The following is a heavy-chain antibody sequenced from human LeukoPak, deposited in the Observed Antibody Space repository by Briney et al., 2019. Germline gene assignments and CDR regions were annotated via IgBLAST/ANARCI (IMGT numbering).Heavy chain of an antibody. J-gene: IGHJ4*02. CDR3: ANGGVFDDIGDEPSYH. D-gene: IGHD2-15*01. CDR1: GYTLTELA. CDR2: FEAEGGET. Sequence: ASVKVSCKVSGYTLTELAIHWVRQAPGRGPEWMGGFEAEGGETVYAQRFQGRVTVTEDTSTDTAYMELSGLRSEDTAVYYCANGGVFDDIGDEPSYHWGQGTLVTVSS. V-gene: IGHV1-24*01.